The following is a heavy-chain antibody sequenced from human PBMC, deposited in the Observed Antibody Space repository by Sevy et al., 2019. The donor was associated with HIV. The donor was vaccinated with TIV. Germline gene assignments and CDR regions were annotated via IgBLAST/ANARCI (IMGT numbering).Heavy chain of an antibody. CDR3: ARDLQPGAFDY. D-gene: IGHD3-10*01. J-gene: IGHJ4*02. CDR2: ISGSSSYI. Sequence: GGSLRLSCAASGFTFSSYSMNWVRQAPGKGLEWVSSISGSSSYIYYGDSVKGSFTMSRDKAKNSLYLQMNSLRAEDTAVYYCARDLQPGAFDYWGQGTLVTVSS. CDR1: GFTFSSYS. V-gene: IGHV3-21*01.